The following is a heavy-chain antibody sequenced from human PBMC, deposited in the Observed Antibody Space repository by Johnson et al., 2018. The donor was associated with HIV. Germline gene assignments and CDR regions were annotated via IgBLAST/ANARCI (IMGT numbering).Heavy chain of an antibody. D-gene: IGHD6-13*01. J-gene: IGHJ3*02. CDR3: ARGSSSGDAFAI. Sequence: QVQLVESGGGLVQPGGSLRLSCAASGFTFSSYWMSWVRQAPGKGLEWVAVIWYAGSNKYYADSVKGRFTISRDNSRNMIYRQMKSLRAEDTAVDYCARGSSSGDAFAIWGQGTMVTVSS. V-gene: IGHV3-33*08. CDR2: IWYAGSNK. CDR1: GFTFSSYW.